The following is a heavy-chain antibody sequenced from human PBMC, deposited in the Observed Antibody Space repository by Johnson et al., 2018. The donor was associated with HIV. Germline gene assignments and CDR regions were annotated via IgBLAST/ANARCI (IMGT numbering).Heavy chain of an antibody. CDR2: IYSGGST. V-gene: IGHV3-53*01. J-gene: IGHJ3*02. CDR3: ASRYGDYGLGAFDI. D-gene: IGHD4-17*01. CDR1: GFTVRSNY. Sequence: MQLVESGGGLTQPGGSLRLSCAASGFTVRSNYMSWVRKAPGKGLEWVSVIYSGGSTYYADSVKGRFTISRDNSKNTLYLQMNSLRAEDTAVYYCASRYGDYGLGAFDIWGQGTMVTVSS.